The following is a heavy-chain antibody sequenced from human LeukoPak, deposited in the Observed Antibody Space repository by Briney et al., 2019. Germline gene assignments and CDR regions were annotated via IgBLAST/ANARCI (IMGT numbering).Heavy chain of an antibody. Sequence: GGSLRLSCAASGFTFSSYAMRWVRQAPGKGLGWVAVISYDGSNKYYADSVKGRFTISRDNSKNTLYLQMNSLRAEDTAVYYCARGGDSSGHNWFDPWGQGTLVTVSS. V-gene: IGHV3-30*04. CDR3: ARGGDSSGHNWFDP. J-gene: IGHJ5*02. CDR2: ISYDGSNK. CDR1: GFTFSSYA. D-gene: IGHD3-22*01.